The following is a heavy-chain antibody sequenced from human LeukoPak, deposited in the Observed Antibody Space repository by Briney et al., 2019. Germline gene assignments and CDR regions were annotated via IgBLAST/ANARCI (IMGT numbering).Heavy chain of an antibody. CDR1: GYTFTGYY. D-gene: IGHD2-2*01. Sequence: GASVKVSCKASGYTFTGYYMHWVQQAPGQGLEWMGWINPNSGGTNYAQKFQGRATMTRDTSISTAYMELSRLRSDDTAVYYCAREDCSGTSCSTGVQHWGQGTLVTVSS. J-gene: IGHJ1*01. CDR2: INPNSGGT. V-gene: IGHV1-2*02. CDR3: AREDCSGTSCSTGVQH.